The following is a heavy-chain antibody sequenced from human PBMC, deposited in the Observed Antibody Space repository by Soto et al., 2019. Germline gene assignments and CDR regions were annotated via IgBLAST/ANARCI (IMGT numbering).Heavy chain of an antibody. J-gene: IGHJ4*02. CDR1: GGSISSGGYS. D-gene: IGHD5-18*01. Sequence: QLQLQESGSGLVKPSQTLSLTCAVSGGSISSGGYSWSWIRQPPGKGLEWIGYIYHSGSTYYNPSLKSRVTISVGRSKNQFSLELSSVTAADTAVYYCARGGGEYSYGHDYWGQGTLVTVSS. CDR2: IYHSGST. CDR3: ARGGGEYSYGHDY. V-gene: IGHV4-30-2*01.